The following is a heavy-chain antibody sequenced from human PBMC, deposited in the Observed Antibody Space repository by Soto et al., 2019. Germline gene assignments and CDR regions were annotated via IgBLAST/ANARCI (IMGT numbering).Heavy chain of an antibody. CDR1: GFTFSSYA. D-gene: IGHD1-26*01. CDR2: ISSSSSYT. J-gene: IGHJ4*02. Sequence: GGSLRLSCAASGFTFSSYAMSWVRQAPGKGLEWVSYISSSSSYTNYADSVKGRFTISRDNAKNSLYLQMNSLRAEDTAVYYCARDGTRSPGSFDYWGQGTLVTVSS. V-gene: IGHV3-21*04. CDR3: ARDGTRSPGSFDY.